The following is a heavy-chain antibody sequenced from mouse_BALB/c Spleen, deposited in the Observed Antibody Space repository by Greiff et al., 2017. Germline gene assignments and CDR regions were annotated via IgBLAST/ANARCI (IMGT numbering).Heavy chain of an antibody. J-gene: IGHJ4*01. CDR2: ISYSGST. Sequence: EVQLQESGPGLVKPSQSLSLTCTVTGYSITSDYAWNWIRQFPGNKLEWMGYISYSGSTSYNPSLKSRISITRDTSKNQFFLQLNSVTTEDTATYYCARGGNYVRVLYAMDYWGQGTSVTVSS. CDR1: GYSITSDYA. D-gene: IGHD2-1*01. CDR3: ARGGNYVRVLYAMDY. V-gene: IGHV3-2*02.